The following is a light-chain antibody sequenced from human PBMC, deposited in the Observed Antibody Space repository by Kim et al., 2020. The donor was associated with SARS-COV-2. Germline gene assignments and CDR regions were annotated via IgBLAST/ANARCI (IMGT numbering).Light chain of an antibody. Sequence: SPGERATLSRRAIQTIGTDLVWYQQKPGQAPTLLIYGASTRATAIPARFSGSGSGTDFALTISSLQSEDFAVYYCQQSTDWPVTFGQGTRLEIK. CDR3: QQSTDWPVT. V-gene: IGKV3D-15*01. CDR2: GAS. J-gene: IGKJ5*01. CDR1: QTIGTD.